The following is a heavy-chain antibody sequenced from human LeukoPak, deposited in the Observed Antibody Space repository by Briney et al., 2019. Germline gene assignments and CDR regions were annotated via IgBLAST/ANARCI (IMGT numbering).Heavy chain of an antibody. CDR1: GFTFSDYY. D-gene: IGHD2-15*01. CDR3: ARGVGVVVVAATVGWFDP. V-gene: IGHV3-11*01. CDR2: ISSSGSTI. Sequence: PGGSLRLSCAASGFTFSDYYMSWIRQAPGKGLEWVSYISSSGSTIYYADSVKGRFTISRDNAKNSLYLQMNSLRAEDTAVYYCARGVGVVVVAATVGWFDPWGQGTLVTVSS. J-gene: IGHJ5*02.